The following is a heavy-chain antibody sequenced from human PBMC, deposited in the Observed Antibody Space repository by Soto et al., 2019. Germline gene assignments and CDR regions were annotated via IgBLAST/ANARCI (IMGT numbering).Heavy chain of an antibody. CDR3: ARDRSAVTEFRRVVEGAFDV. D-gene: IGHD3-10*01. J-gene: IGHJ3*01. V-gene: IGHV1-69*06. Sequence: QVQLVQSGPEVKKPGSSVKVSCMTSGGTFSNYAISWVRQAPGQGLEWMGGIIPIFGTANYAQKFQGRATITADKSTTTAYMELNSLRSEDTAMYYCARDRSAVTEFRRVVEGAFDVWGQGTVVTVSS. CDR1: GGTFSNYA. CDR2: IIPIFGTA.